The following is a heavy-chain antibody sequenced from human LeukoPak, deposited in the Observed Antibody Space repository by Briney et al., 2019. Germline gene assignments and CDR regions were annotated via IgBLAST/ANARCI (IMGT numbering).Heavy chain of an antibody. D-gene: IGHD3-3*02. CDR2: ISRDATDR. V-gene: IGHV3-30*18. CDR3: AKDRGTIFDVLNFDFDL. J-gene: IGHJ4*02. Sequence: PGESLKLSCAASGFDFGDSDMHWVRQAPGEGLQWVAIISRDATDRRYEDFVKGRFTISRDNSERTVSLQMSSLTPDDTGVYYCAKDRGTIFDVLNFDFDLWGQGALVTVSS. CDR1: GFDFGDSD.